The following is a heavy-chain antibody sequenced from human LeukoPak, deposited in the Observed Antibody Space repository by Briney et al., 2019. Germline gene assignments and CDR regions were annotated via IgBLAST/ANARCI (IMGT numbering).Heavy chain of an antibody. J-gene: IGHJ5*02. CDR2: ISGSGGST. Sequence: GGSLRLSCAASGFTFSSYAMSWVRQAPGKGLEWVAAISGSGGSTYYADSVKGRFTISRDNSKNTLYLQMNSLRAEDTAVYYCAKPGGWYSSSRGNWFDPWGQGTLVTVSS. V-gene: IGHV3-23*01. CDR3: AKPGGWYSSSRGNWFDP. CDR1: GFTFSSYA. D-gene: IGHD6-13*01.